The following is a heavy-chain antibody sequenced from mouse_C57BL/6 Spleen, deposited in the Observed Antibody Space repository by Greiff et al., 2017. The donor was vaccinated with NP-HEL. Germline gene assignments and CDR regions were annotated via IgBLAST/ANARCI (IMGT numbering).Heavy chain of an antibody. J-gene: IGHJ4*01. Sequence: VKLQQSGAELVRPGSSVKLSCKASGYTFTSYWMDWVKQRPGQGLEWIGNIYPSDSETHYNQKFKDKATLTVDKSSSTAYMQLSSLTSEDSAVYYCARGLSLLGAMDYWGQGTSVTVSS. CDR2: IYPSDSET. CDR1: GYTFTSYW. D-gene: IGHD4-1*01. V-gene: IGHV1-61*01. CDR3: ARGLSLLGAMDY.